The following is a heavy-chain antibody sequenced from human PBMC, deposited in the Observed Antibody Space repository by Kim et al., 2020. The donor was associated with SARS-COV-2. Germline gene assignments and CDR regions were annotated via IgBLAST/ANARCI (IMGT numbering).Heavy chain of an antibody. D-gene: IGHD3-22*01. J-gene: IGHJ4*02. Sequence: VKGRFTISRDNAKNSLYLQMNSLRAEETAVYYCARWYYYDSSGYMAVPDYWGQGTLVTVSS. CDR3: ARWYYYDSSGYMAVPDY. V-gene: IGHV3-11*06.